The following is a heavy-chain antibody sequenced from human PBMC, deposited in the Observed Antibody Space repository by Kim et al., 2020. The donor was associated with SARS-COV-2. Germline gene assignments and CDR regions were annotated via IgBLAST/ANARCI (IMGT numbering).Heavy chain of an antibody. J-gene: IGHJ6*02. D-gene: IGHD3-3*01. V-gene: IGHV1-18*04. CDR3: ARDLPLGFWSGYSRLGLLGNNYYYYYGMDV. Sequence: ASVKVSCKASGYTFTSYGISWVRQAPGQGLEWMGWISAYNGNTNYAQKLQGRVTMTTDTSTSTAYMELRSLRSDDTAVYYCARDLPLGFWSGYSRLGLLGNNYYYYYGMDVWGQGTTVTVSS. CDR2: ISAYNGNT. CDR1: GYTFTSYG.